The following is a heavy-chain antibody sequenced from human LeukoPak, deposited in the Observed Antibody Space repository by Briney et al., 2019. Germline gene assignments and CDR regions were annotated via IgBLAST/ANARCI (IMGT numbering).Heavy chain of an antibody. J-gene: IGHJ4*02. Sequence: ASVKVSCKASGYTFTSYYMHRVRQAPGQGLEWMGWINPNSGGTNYAQKFQGRVTMTRDTSISTAYMELSRLRSDDTAVYYCARAKFPYSSSPGGLDYWGQGTLVTVSS. CDR1: GYTFTSYY. D-gene: IGHD6-6*01. V-gene: IGHV1-2*02. CDR2: INPNSGGT. CDR3: ARAKFPYSSSPGGLDY.